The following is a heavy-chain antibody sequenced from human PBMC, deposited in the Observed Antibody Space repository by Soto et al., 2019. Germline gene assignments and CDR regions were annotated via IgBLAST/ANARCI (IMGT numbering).Heavy chain of an antibody. J-gene: IGHJ5*02. D-gene: IGHD2-2*01. CDR1: GFTFSNYA. CDR2: ISFDGSNK. Sequence: QVQLVESGGGVVQPGRSLRLSCAASGFTFSNYAIHWVRQAPGRGLEWVTVISFDGSNKYYADSVKGRFTISRDNSKTTVYRQMNSRRVEDTAVYYCAKHGFAWDQTLSQPNWFDPWGQGTLVTVSS. CDR3: AKHGFAWDQTLSQPNWFDP. V-gene: IGHV3-30*18.